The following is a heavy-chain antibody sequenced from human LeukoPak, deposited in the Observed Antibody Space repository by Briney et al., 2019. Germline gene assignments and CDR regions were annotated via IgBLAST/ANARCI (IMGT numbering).Heavy chain of an antibody. D-gene: IGHD1-26*01. J-gene: IGHJ4*02. CDR1: GGSISSYY. CDR3: ARGMGVDY. CDR2: IYYSGST. V-gene: IGHV4-59*01. Sequence: SETLSLTCTVSGGSISSYYWSWIRQLPGKGLEWIGYIYYSGSTNYNPSLKSRVTISVDTSKNQFSLKLSSVTAADTAVYYCARGMGVDYWGQGTLATVSS.